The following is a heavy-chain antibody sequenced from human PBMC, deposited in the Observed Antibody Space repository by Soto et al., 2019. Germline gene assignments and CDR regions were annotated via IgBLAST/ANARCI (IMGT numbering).Heavy chain of an antibody. CDR2: IWYDGSNK. J-gene: IGHJ4*02. CDR3: ARAPEVLLWFGDGDY. D-gene: IGHD3-10*01. V-gene: IGHV3-33*01. Sequence: GESLKISCAASGFTFSSYGMHWVRQAPGKGLEWVAVIWYDGSNKYYADSVKGRFTISRDNSKNTLYLQMNSLRAEDTAVYYCARAPEVLLWFGDGDYWGQGTLVTVSS. CDR1: GFTFSSYG.